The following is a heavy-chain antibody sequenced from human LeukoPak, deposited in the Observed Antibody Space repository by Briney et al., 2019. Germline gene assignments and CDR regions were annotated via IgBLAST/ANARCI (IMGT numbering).Heavy chain of an antibody. J-gene: IGHJ6*03. CDR2: ISGSGSSS. Sequence: PGGSLRLSCAASGFTFSSYAMSWVRQAPGKGLEYISAISGSGSSSYHADSVKGRVTISRDNSKTTLFLQMNSMTVEDTAVYYCARVPSVYYYYMDVWGKGTTVTVSS. CDR1: GFTFSSYA. V-gene: IGHV3-23*01. CDR3: ARVPSVYYYYMDV. D-gene: IGHD5/OR15-5a*01.